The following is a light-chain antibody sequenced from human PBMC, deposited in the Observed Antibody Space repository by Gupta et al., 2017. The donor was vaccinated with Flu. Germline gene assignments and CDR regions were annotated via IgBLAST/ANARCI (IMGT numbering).Light chain of an antibody. CDR3: AAWDDSRSGFV. CDR1: LSHTAAIA. V-gene: IGLV1-36*01. CDR2: YND. J-gene: IGLJ1*01. Sequence: QSALTQPPSVSDAPGQCVTFSSSGSLSHTAAIAVTWYQPVAGKRPTLLIDYNDLWSSGVADRFSGAKSGTSDSLAITGRQTEDKAEYACAAWDDSRSGFVFGSGTKVTVL.